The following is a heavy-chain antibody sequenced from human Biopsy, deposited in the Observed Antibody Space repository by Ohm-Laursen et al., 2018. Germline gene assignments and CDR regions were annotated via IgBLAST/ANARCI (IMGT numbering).Heavy chain of an antibody. CDR3: APQTPRDPDILTGAYHYDMAV. V-gene: IGHV1-69*01. CDR2: IITFFRTV. J-gene: IGHJ6*02. D-gene: IGHD3-9*01. CDR1: GGSFSNSA. Sequence: GSSVKVSCKFSGGSFSNSAISWVRQAPGQGLEWMGGIITFFRTVNYAQNFQGRLTITADEFTDTAYMELRSLRSEDTAVHYCAPQTPRDPDILTGAYHYDMAVWGQGTTVTVSS.